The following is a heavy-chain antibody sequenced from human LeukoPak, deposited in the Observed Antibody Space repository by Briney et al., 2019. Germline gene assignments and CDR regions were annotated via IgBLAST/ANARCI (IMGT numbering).Heavy chain of an antibody. V-gene: IGHV4-30-4*01. CDR1: GGSISSGDYY. CDR2: IHYSGST. Sequence: SETLSLTCTVSGGSISSGDYYWSWIRQPPGKGLEWIGYIHYSGSTYYNPSLKSRVTISVDTSKNQFSLKLSSVTAADTAVCYCARDYCTNGVCYYFDYWGQGTLVTVSS. CDR3: ARDYCTNGVCYYFDY. J-gene: IGHJ4*02. D-gene: IGHD2-8*01.